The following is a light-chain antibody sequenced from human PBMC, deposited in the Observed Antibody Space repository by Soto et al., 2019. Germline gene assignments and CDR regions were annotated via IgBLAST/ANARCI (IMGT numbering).Light chain of an antibody. J-gene: IGKJ3*01. CDR3: QQCDDVPFT. Sequence: DIQMTQSPSSLSASVGDRVTITCQASQYITNDLNWYQQKPGKAPKLLIYGASNLETGVPSRFSGSGFGTHFAFTISSLQPEDIATYYCQQCDDVPFTFGPGTTV. CDR2: GAS. V-gene: IGKV1-33*01. CDR1: QYITND.